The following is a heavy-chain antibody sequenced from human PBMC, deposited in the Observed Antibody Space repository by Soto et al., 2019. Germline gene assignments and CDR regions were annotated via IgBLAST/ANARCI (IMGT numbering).Heavy chain of an antibody. CDR2: IYYSGST. Sequence: SETLSLTCTVSGVTISSYYWSWIRQPPGKGLEWIGYIYYSGSTNYNPSLKSRVTISVDTSKNQFSLKLSSVTAADTAVYYCARHIAAVDYWGQGTLVTVSS. J-gene: IGHJ4*02. CDR1: GVTISSYY. V-gene: IGHV4-59*08. D-gene: IGHD2-15*01. CDR3: ARHIAAVDY.